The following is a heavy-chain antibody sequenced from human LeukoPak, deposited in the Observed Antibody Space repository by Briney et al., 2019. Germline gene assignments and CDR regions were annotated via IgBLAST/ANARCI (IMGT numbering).Heavy chain of an antibody. Sequence: PGGSLRLSCAASGFTFSSYAMSWVRQAPGKGLEWVSAISGSGGSTYYADSVKGRFTISRDNSKNTLYLQMNSLRAEDTAVYYCAGLWEATIFPYYFDYWGQGTLVTVSS. CDR2: ISGSGGST. CDR1: GFTFSSYA. CDR3: AGLWEATIFPYYFDY. D-gene: IGHD5-12*01. J-gene: IGHJ4*02. V-gene: IGHV3-23*01.